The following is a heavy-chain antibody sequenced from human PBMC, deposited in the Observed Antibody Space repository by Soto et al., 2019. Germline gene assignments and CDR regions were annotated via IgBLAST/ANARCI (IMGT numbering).Heavy chain of an antibody. CDR3: AREGNYYDSSGYYYFGWFDS. D-gene: IGHD3-22*01. CDR1: GGSISSGGYY. CDR2: IYYSGST. Sequence: PSETLSLTFTVSGGSISSGGYYWSWIRPHPGKGLEWIGYIYYSGSTYYNPSLKSRVTISVDTSKNQFSLKLSSVTAADTAVYYCAREGNYYDSSGYYYFGWFDSWGQGTLVTVSS. V-gene: IGHV4-31*03. J-gene: IGHJ5*01.